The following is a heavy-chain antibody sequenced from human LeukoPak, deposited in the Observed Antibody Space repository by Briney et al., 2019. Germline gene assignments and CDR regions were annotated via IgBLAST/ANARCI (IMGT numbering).Heavy chain of an antibody. J-gene: IGHJ4*02. CDR1: GGTFSSYA. CDR3: ARVGVRSSWLFDY. CDR2: IIPIFGTA. Sequence: SVKVSCKAFGGTFSSYAISWVRQAPGQGLEWMGGIIPIFGTANYAQKFQGRVTITTDESTSTAYMELSSLRSEDTAVYYCARVGVRSSWLFDYWGQGTLVTVSS. D-gene: IGHD6-13*01. V-gene: IGHV1-69*05.